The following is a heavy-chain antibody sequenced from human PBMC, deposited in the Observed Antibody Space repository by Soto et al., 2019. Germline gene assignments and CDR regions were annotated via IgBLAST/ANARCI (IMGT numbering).Heavy chain of an antibody. J-gene: IGHJ6*02. CDR1: GFTFSSYA. CDR2: ISYDGSNK. D-gene: IGHD6-6*01. Sequence: QVQLVESGGGVVQPGRSLRLSCAASGFTFSSYAMHWVRQAPGKGLEWVAVISYDGSNKYYADSVKGRFTISRDNSKNTLYQQMNSLRAEDTAVYYCARGAPLLAQLVDSYYYGMDVWGQGTTVTVSS. V-gene: IGHV3-30-3*01. CDR3: ARGAPLLAQLVDSYYYGMDV.